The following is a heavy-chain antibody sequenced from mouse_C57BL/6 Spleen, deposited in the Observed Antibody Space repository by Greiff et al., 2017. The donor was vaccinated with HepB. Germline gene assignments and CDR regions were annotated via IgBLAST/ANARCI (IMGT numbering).Heavy chain of an antibody. CDR2: IDPEDGET. J-gene: IGHJ4*01. CDR3: ARSEDGRDYYAIDY. V-gene: IGHV14-2*01. CDR1: GFNIKDYY. Sequence: VQLQQSGAELVKPGASVKLSCTASGFNIKDYYMHWVKQRTEQGLEWIGRIDPEDGETTYAPKFQGKATITADTSSNTAYLQLSSLTSEDTAVYYCARSEDGRDYYAIDYWGQGTSVTVSS.